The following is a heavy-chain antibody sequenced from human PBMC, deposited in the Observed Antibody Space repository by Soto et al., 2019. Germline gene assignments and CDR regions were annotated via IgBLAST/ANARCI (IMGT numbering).Heavy chain of an antibody. CDR3: ARGLTVYCSGGSCYSDYYYYMDV. D-gene: IGHD2-15*01. CDR1: SGSFSGYY. CDR2: INHSGST. V-gene: IGHV4-34*01. J-gene: IGHJ6*03. Sequence: SETLSLTCAFYSGSFSGYYCSWIRQPPGKGLEWIGEINHSGSTNYNPSLKSRVTISVDTSKNQFSLKLSSVTAADTAVYYCARGLTVYCSGGSCYSDYYYYMDVWGKGTTVTVSS.